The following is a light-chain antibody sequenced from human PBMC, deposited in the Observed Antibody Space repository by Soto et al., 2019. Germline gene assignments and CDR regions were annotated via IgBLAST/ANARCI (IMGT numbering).Light chain of an antibody. J-gene: IGLJ2*01. V-gene: IGLV1-44*01. Sequence: QSVLTQPPSASGAPGQRVTISCSGSRSNIGSQVVQWFQHLPGTAPKVLIQNNSERPSGVPDRFSGSKSGTSASLAISGLQTDDEGDYYCATWDDRLDGPVFGGGTKLTVL. CDR3: ATWDDRLDGPV. CDR1: RSNIGSQV. CDR2: NNS.